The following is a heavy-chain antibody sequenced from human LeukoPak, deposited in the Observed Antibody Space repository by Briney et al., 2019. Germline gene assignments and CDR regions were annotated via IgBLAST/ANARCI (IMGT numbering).Heavy chain of an antibody. CDR1: GDSTSTYY. Sequence: PSETLSLTCTVSGDSTSTYYWTWIRQPPGKGLEWIGEINHSGSTNYNPSLKSRVTISVDTSKNHFSLKLRSVTAADTAVYYCARRVADSSSWYPYYYYYYMDVWDKGTTVTISS. CDR2: INHSGST. D-gene: IGHD6-13*01. V-gene: IGHV4-34*01. J-gene: IGHJ6*03. CDR3: ARRVADSSSWYPYYYYYYMDV.